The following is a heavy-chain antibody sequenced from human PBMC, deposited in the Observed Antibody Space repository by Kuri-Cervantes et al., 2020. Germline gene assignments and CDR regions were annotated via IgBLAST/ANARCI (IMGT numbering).Heavy chain of an antibody. J-gene: IGHJ6*02. CDR2: ISAYNGNT. Sequence: ASVKVSCKASGYAFTSYGISWVRQAPGQGLEWMGWISAYNGNTNYAQKFQGRVTMTRDTSTSTVYMELSSLRSEDTAVYYCARGGESGSYYGMDVWGQGTTVTVSS. CDR3: ARGGESGSYYGMDV. V-gene: IGHV1-18*01. CDR1: GYAFTSYG. D-gene: IGHD1-26*01.